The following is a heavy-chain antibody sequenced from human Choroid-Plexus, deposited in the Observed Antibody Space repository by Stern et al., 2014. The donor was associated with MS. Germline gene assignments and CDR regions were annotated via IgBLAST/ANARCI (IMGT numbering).Heavy chain of an antibody. CDR1: GFTFGSCA. V-gene: IGHV3-30*18. CDR3: AKDRQYLTYFFDH. CDR2: VSYDGSNK. J-gene: IGHJ5*02. Sequence: MQLVESGGGVVQPGRPQRLSCVASGFTFGSCAMHWVRQAPGKGLAWVAGVSYDGSNKYYADSVKGRFTISRDNSQNTLYMQMSSLRPEDTAVYYCAKDRQYLTYFFDHWGQGSLVTVSS. D-gene: IGHD2/OR15-2a*01.